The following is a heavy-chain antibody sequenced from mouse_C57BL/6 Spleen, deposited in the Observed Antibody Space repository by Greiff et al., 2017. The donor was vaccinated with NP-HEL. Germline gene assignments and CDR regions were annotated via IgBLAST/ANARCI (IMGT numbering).Heavy chain of an antibody. CDR1: GYTFTDYE. Sequence: VQLQQSGAELVRPGASVTLSCKASGYTFTDYEMHWVKQTPVHGLEWIGAIDPEPGGTAYNQKFKGKAILTADKSSSTAYMELRSLTSEDSAVYYCTGSRYDYAMDYWGQGTSVTVSS. D-gene: IGHD1-1*02. CDR2: IDPEPGGT. J-gene: IGHJ4*01. CDR3: TGSRYDYAMDY. V-gene: IGHV1-15*01.